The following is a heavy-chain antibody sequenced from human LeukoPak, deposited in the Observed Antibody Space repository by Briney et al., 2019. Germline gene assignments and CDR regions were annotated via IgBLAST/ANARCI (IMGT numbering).Heavy chain of an antibody. J-gene: IGHJ4*02. CDR1: GFTFSNAW. Sequence: GGSLRLSCAASGFTFSNAWMSWVRQAPGKGLEWVGRIKSKTGGGTTDYAAPVKGRFTISRDDSKNTLYLQMNSLKTEDTAVYYCTTDILQFNTFDYWGQGTLVTVSS. CDR3: TTDILQFNTFDY. CDR2: IKSKTGGGTT. V-gene: IGHV3-15*01.